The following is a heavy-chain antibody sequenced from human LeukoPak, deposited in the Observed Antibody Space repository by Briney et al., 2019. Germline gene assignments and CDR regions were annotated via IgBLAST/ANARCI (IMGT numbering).Heavy chain of an antibody. CDR1: GGAFSSYA. CDR2: IIPNFGTA. CDR3: ARDGGDDYGDPQYYFDY. D-gene: IGHD4-17*01. J-gene: IGHJ4*02. V-gene: IGHV1-69*13. Sequence: GASVKVSCKASGGAFSSYAISWVRQAPGQGLEWMGGIIPNFGTANYAQKFQGRVTITADESTSTAYMELSSLRSEDTAVYYCARDGGDDYGDPQYYFDYWGQGTLVTVSS.